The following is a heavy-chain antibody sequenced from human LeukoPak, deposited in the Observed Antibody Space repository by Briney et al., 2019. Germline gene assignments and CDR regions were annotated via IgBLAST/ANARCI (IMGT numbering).Heavy chain of an antibody. CDR3: ARDPYVSNFDY. D-gene: IGHD3-10*02. Sequence: GGSLRLSCAASGFTFSNYWMNWVRQAPGKGPEWMGNIKEDGSEAYYVDSVKGRFTISRDNAQNSLYLHMHSLRVEDTAVYYCARDPYVSNFDYWGQGTLVTVSS. CDR2: IKEDGSEA. CDR1: GFTFSNYW. V-gene: IGHV3-7*03. J-gene: IGHJ4*02.